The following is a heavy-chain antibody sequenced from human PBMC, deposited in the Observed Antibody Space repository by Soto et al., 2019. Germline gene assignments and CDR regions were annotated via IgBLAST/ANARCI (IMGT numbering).Heavy chain of an antibody. Sequence: GGSLRLSCAASGFTFSDYWMTWVRQAPGKGLEWVANIKQDGSEEYYVDSVKGRFTISRDNAKNSLYLQMNSLRAEDTAVYYCARDQLGEFDCWGQGTLVTVSS. D-gene: IGHD7-27*01. CDR3: ARDQLGEFDC. CDR1: GFTFSDYW. J-gene: IGHJ4*02. V-gene: IGHV3-7*01. CDR2: IKQDGSEE.